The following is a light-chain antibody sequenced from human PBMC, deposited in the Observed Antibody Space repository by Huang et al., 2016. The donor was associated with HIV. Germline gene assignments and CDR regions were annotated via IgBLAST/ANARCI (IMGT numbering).Light chain of an antibody. CDR3: QQSYSTPWT. Sequence: DIQMTQSPSSLSASVGDRVTITCRASQSFSNYLNWYQQKPGKAPKLLIYAATSLQIGVPSRFSGSTSGTHFTLTISSLQPEDFATYYCQQSYSTPWTFGQGTKVEIK. CDR1: QSFSNY. V-gene: IGKV1-39*01. J-gene: IGKJ1*01. CDR2: AAT.